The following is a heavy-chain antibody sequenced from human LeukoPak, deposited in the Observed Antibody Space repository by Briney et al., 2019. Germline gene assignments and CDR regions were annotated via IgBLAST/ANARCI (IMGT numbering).Heavy chain of an antibody. CDR1: GYTFTGYY. CDR2: INPNSGGT. V-gene: IGHV1-2*04. D-gene: IGHD1-20*01. Sequence: ASVKVSCKASGYTFTGYYMHWVRQAPGQGLEWMGWINPNSGGTNYAQKFQGWVTMTRDTSISTAYMELSRLRSDDTAVYYCARGGITGTTRGPTRLNDAFDIWAKGQWSPSLQ. CDR3: ARGGITGTTRGPTRLNDAFDI. J-gene: IGHJ3*02.